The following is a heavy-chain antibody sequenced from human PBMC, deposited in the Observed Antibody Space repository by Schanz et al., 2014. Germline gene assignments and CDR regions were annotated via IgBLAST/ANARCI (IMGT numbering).Heavy chain of an antibody. CDR3: ARSYSSGWYPYYYGMDV. J-gene: IGHJ6*02. D-gene: IGHD6-19*01. Sequence: EVQLVESGGGLVQPGRSLRLSCAASGFSFDDYAMHWVRQAPGKGLEWVSGITWNSGSTGYADSVKGRFTISRDNAKNSLYLQMNSLRAEDTAVYYCARSYSSGWYPYYYGMDVWGQGTTVTVSS. CDR1: GFSFDDYA. V-gene: IGHV3-9*01. CDR2: ITWNSGST.